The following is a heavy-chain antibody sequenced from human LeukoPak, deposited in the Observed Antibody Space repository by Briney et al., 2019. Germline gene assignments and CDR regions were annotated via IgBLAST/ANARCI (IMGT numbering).Heavy chain of an antibody. CDR3: TRDLGYGMDV. D-gene: IGHD3-16*01. V-gene: IGHV3-74*01. J-gene: IGHJ6*02. Sequence: VRGARGIRIVWISRINGYGGTTGYADSVKGRFTISRDNAKNTLYLQMNSLRAEDTAVYYCTRDLGYGMDVWGQGTTVTVSS. CDR2: INGYGGTT.